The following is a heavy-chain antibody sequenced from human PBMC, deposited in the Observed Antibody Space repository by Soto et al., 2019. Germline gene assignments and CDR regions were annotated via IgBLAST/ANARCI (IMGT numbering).Heavy chain of an antibody. D-gene: IGHD3-22*01. Sequence: QVQLVESGGGVVQPGGSLRLSCAASGFMFSNYAMYWVRQAPGKGPDWVAVISYDGSNKDYADSVKGRFTISRDNSKNTLYLQMNSLKPEDTAMYYCARGDIVVNGPFDYWGQGTLVTVSS. CDR1: GFMFSNYA. CDR2: ISYDGSNK. CDR3: ARGDIVVNGPFDY. J-gene: IGHJ4*02. V-gene: IGHV3-30-3*01.